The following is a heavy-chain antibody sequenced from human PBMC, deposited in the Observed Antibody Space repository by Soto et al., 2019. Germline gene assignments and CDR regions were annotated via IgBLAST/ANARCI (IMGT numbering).Heavy chain of an antibody. D-gene: IGHD3-22*01. CDR2: IIPIFGTA. CDR3: AREDSSGYYEYFDY. V-gene: IGHV1-69*13. CDR1: GGTFSSYA. Sequence: ASVKVSCKASGGTFSSYASSWVRQAPGQGLEWMGGIIPIFGTANYAQKFQGRVTITADESTSTAYMELSRLRSEDTAVYYCAREDSSGYYEYFDYWGQGTLVTVSS. J-gene: IGHJ4*02.